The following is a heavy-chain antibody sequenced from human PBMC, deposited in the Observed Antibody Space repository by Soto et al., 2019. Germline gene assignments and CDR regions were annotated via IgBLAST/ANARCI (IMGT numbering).Heavy chain of an antibody. CDR3: ASGSRYNWNYFPYYGMEV. J-gene: IGHJ6*02. V-gene: IGHV1-69*13. CDR1: GGTFSSYA. Sequence: SVKVSCKASGGTFSSYAISWVRQAPGQGLEWMGGIIPIFGTANYAQKFQGRVTITADESTSTAYMELSSLRSEDTAVYYCASGSRYNWNYFPYYGMEVWGQGTTVTVS. D-gene: IGHD1-7*01. CDR2: IIPIFGTA.